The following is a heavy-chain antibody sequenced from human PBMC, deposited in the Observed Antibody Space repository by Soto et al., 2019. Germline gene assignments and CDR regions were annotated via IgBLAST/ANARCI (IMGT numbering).Heavy chain of an antibody. J-gene: IGHJ5*02. CDR3: ARHLNYYDSSGYYDWFDP. Sequence: PSETLSLTCTVSGGSISSSSYYWGWIRQPPGKGLEWIGSIYYSGSTYYNPSLKSRVTISVDTSKNQFSLKLSSVTAADTAVYYCARHLNYYDSSGYYDWFDPWGQGTLVTVSS. CDR1: GGSISSSSYY. D-gene: IGHD3-22*01. V-gene: IGHV4-39*01. CDR2: IYYSGST.